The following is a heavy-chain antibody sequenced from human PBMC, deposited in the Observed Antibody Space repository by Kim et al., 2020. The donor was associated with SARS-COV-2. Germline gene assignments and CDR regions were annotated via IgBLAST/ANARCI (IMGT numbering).Heavy chain of an antibody. Sequence: GGSLRLSCAASGFTFSSYGMHWVRQAPGKGLEWVAVIWYDGSNKYYADSVKGRFTISRDNSKNTLYLQMNSLRAEDTAVYYCARVPLYCSGGSCYDSAFDIWGQGTMVTVSS. D-gene: IGHD2-15*01. CDR2: IWYDGSNK. V-gene: IGHV3-33*01. J-gene: IGHJ3*02. CDR3: ARVPLYCSGGSCYDSAFDI. CDR1: GFTFSSYG.